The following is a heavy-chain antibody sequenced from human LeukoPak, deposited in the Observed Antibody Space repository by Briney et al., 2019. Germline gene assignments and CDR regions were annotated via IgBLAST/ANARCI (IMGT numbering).Heavy chain of an antibody. Sequence: SQTLSLTFALSVDSLFTNSVAWNWIRQSPSRGLEWLGRTYYRSKWSFEYAVSVKSRITINADTSKNQFSLQLNSVTPEDTAVYYCARGKYTSFDNWGQGTLVTVSS. CDR1: VDSLFTNSVA. CDR3: ARGKYTSFDN. CDR2: TYYRSKWSF. V-gene: IGHV6-1*01. J-gene: IGHJ4*02. D-gene: IGHD2-2*01.